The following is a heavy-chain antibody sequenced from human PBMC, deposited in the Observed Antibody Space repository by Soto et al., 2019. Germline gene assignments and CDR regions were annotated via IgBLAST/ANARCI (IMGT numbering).Heavy chain of an antibody. CDR1: GFIFSNYG. J-gene: IGHJ4*02. V-gene: IGHV3-30*18. CDR2: ISNDGSKK. Sequence: QVQLVDSGGGVVQPGRSLRLSCAASGFIFSNYGMHWVRQAPGKGLEWVALISNDGSKKYYADSVKARFIISRDNSKNTLYLEMNSLRAEDTAVYYCAKVPLRTYYFDYRGQGTLVIVSS. D-gene: IGHD4-17*01. CDR3: AKVPLRTYYFDY.